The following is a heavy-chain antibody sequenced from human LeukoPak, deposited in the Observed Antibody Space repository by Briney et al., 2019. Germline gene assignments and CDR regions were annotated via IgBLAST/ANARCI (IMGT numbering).Heavy chain of an antibody. CDR1: GYAFTSYA. CDR2: INPSGGST. J-gene: IGHJ2*01. D-gene: IGHD3-10*01. Sequence: ASVKVSCKASGYAFTSYAMNWVRQAPGQGLEWMGIINPSGGSTSYAQKFQGRVTMTRDMSTSTVYMELSSLRSEDTAVYYCARSSLTYGWWYFDLWGRGTLVTVSS. CDR3: ARSSLTYGWWYFDL. V-gene: IGHV1-46*01.